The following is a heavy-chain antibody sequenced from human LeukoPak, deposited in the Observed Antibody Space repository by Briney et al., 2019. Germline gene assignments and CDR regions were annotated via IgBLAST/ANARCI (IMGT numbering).Heavy chain of an antibody. CDR2: INAGNGNT. V-gene: IGHV1-3*01. J-gene: IGHJ5*02. CDR1: GYTFTSYA. D-gene: IGHD6-13*01. CDR3: ARDEWGRIAAAGSPGLFDP. Sequence: ASVKVSCKASGYTFTSYAMHWVRQAPGQRLEWMGWINAGNGNTKYSQKFQGRVTITRDTSASTAYMELSSLRSEDTAVYYCARDEWGRIAAAGSPGLFDPWGQGTLVTVSS.